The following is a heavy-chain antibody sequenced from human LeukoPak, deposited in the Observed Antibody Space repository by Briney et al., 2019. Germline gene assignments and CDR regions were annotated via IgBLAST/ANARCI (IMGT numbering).Heavy chain of an antibody. CDR1: GDSITSDKW. CDR2: IHHSKSS. CDR3: ARLQYCSGTSCYWFDP. V-gene: IGHV4-4*02. Sequence: PSETLSLTCAVSGDSITSDKWWTWVRQPPGKGLEWIGEIHHSKSSNYYPSPKSRVTISVDKSKNQFSLELNSVTAADTAVYYCARLQYCSGTSCYWFDPWGQGTLVTVSS. D-gene: IGHD2-2*01. J-gene: IGHJ5*02.